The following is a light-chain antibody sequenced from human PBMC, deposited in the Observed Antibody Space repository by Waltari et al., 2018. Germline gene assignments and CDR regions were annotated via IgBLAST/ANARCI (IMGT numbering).Light chain of an antibody. CDR1: RSHVGGYRF. Sequence: QSALTQPRSVSGSPGQSVTISCPGTRSHVGGYRFVSWYQQHPGNAPKLIIYDVFKRPSGVPDRFSGSKSGNMASLAISGLQSEDEADYYCATWDDSLNAYVFGTGTKVTVL. CDR3: ATWDDSLNAYV. V-gene: IGLV2-11*01. J-gene: IGLJ1*01. CDR2: DVF.